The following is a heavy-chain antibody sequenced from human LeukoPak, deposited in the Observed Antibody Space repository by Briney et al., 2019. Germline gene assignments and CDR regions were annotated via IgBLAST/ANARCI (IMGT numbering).Heavy chain of an antibody. Sequence: PGGSLRLSCVASEFTFSSYEMNWVRQAPGKGLEWVSYISSSGSTIYYADSVKSRFTISRDNAKNSLYLQMNSLRAEDTAVYYCARDIAVAGPVLDYWGQGTLVTVSS. J-gene: IGHJ4*02. D-gene: IGHD6-19*01. CDR3: ARDIAVAGPVLDY. V-gene: IGHV3-48*03. CDR1: EFTFSSYE. CDR2: ISSSGSTI.